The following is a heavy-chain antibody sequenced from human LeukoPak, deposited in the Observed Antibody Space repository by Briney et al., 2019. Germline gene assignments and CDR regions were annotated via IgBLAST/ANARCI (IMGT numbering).Heavy chain of an antibody. V-gene: IGHV1-3*01. CDR2: INAGSGNT. Sequence: ASVKVSCKASGYTFTSYAMHWVRQAPGQRLEWMGWINAGSGNTKYSQKFQGRVTITRDTSASTAYMELSSLRSEDTAVYYCARDRPADDAFDIWGQGTMVTVSS. CDR3: ARDRPADDAFDI. CDR1: GYTFTSYA. J-gene: IGHJ3*02.